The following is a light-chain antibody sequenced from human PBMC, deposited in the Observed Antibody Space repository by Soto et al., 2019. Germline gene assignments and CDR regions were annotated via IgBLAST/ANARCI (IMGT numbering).Light chain of an antibody. V-gene: IGKV2-28*01. Sequence: EIVMTQSPLTLLVTPGEPASISCRSRQSLLYNNTYNYLDWYVQKPGQSPKLLIYFGSNRAPGVPDRLSGSGSGTDFTLKINRVEAEDVGTYYCMQALRSLTFGQGTRLEIK. J-gene: IGKJ5*01. CDR1: QSLLYNNTYNY. CDR2: FGS. CDR3: MQALRSLT.